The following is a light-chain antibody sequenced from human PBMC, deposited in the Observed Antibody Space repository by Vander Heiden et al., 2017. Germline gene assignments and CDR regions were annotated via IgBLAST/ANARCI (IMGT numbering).Light chain of an antibody. V-gene: IGKV3-15*01. CDR1: QSIRNN. CDR3: QQENNWPIT. CDR2: DAS. Sequence: EIVMTQSPGTLSVSPGERATLSYRASQSIRNNLAWYQQKPGQPPRLLIYDASTRATGIPARFSGSGSGTEFALTISSLESEDFAVYYCQQENNWPITFGGGTMVEIK. J-gene: IGKJ4*01.